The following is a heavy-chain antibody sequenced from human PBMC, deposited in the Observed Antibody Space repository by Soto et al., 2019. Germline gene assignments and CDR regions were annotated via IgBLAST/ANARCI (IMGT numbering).Heavy chain of an antibody. CDR2: VSAYTGVT. CDR3: AKDRPRLTQQFNGVS. Sequence: QIQLVQSGPEVKKPGASVRVSCKASGYTFSEHGFSWVRQGPGQGLEWLGWVSAYTGVTDYAQKSQXXXTXXTDTSTSTAYMELRSLRSDDTAVYYCAKDRPRLTQQFNGVSWGQGTLVTVSS. D-gene: IGHD2-8*01. V-gene: IGHV1-18*01. CDR1: GYTFSEHG. J-gene: IGHJ5*02.